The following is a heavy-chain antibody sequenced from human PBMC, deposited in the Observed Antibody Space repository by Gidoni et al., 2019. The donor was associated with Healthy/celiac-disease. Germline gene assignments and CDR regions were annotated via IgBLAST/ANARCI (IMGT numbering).Heavy chain of an antibody. D-gene: IGHD3-10*01. Sequence: SSYWMHWVRQAPGKGLVWVSRSNSDGSSTSYADSVKGRFTISRDNAKNTLYLQMNSLRAEDTAVYYCARDPEILWFGEGDAFDIWGQGTMVTVSS. CDR1: SSYW. V-gene: IGHV3-74*01. CDR2: SNSDGSST. CDR3: ARDPEILWFGEGDAFDI. J-gene: IGHJ3*02.